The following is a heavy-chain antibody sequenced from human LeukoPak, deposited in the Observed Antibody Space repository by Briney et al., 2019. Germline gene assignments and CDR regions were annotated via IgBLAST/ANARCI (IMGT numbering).Heavy chain of an antibody. V-gene: IGHV3-23*01. CDR2: IFGSGGSA. CDR1: GFTFGSYA. CDR3: AKTTTGYSSGRYPAWPIDY. Sequence: PGGSLRLSCAAPGFTFGSYAMYWVRQAPGKGLEWVSGIFGSGGSAHYADSVKGRFTISRDNSKNTVYLQMDSLRAEDTATYYCAKTTTGYSSGRYPAWPIDYWGQGTLVTVSS. D-gene: IGHD2-15*01. J-gene: IGHJ4*02.